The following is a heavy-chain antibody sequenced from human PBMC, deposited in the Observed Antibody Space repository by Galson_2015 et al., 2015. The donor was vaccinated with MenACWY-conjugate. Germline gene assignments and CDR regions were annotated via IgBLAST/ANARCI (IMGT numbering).Heavy chain of an antibody. CDR1: GFTFSSYS. CDR3: ARNKYGDYVFDY. J-gene: IGHJ4*02. D-gene: IGHD4-17*01. Sequence: SLRLSCAASGFTFSSYSMNWVRQAPEKGLEWVSYISSTTTIYYADSVKGRFTISRDNAKNSLYLQMNSVTDEDTAVYYCARNKYGDYVFDYWGQGTLVTVSS. V-gene: IGHV3-48*02. CDR2: ISSTTTI.